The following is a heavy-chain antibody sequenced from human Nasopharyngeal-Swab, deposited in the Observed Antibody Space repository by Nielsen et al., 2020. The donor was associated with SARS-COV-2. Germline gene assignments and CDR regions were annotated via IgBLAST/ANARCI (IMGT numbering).Heavy chain of an antibody. Sequence: ASVKVSCKASGYTFTSYYMHWVRQAPGQGLVWMGIINPSGGSTRYAQSFQGRVTITRDTSTSTVYMKLSSLTSEDTAVYYCARDYGGEGDYYYGMDVWGQGTTVTVSS. V-gene: IGHV1-46*01. CDR3: ARDYGGEGDYYYGMDV. CDR1: GYTFTSYY. D-gene: IGHD4-23*01. J-gene: IGHJ6*02. CDR2: INPSGGST.